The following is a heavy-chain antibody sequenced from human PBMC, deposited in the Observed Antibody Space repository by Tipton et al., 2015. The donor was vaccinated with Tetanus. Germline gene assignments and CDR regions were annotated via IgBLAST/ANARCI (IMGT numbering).Heavy chain of an antibody. Sequence: SLRLSCAASGFIFSSYGIHWVRQAPGKGLEWVAVSWYEGTDKYYADSVKGRFTISRDNSKNTLYLQMNSLRAEDTAVYYCAREADCSGGRCFSGAFDNWGQGTQVTVSS. CDR1: GFIFSSYG. CDR2: SWYEGTDK. CDR3: AREADCSGGRCFSGAFDN. V-gene: IGHV3-33*01. J-gene: IGHJ4*02. D-gene: IGHD2-15*01.